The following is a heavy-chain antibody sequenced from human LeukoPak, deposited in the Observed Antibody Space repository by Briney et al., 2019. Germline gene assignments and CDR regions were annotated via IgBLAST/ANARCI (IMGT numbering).Heavy chain of an antibody. CDR2: ISGSGGST. Sequence: GGSVRLSCAASGFTYSSYAMSWVRQPPAKAREGVSAISGSGGSTYYADSVKGRFTISRDNSKNTLYLQMNSLRAEDTPVYYCAKEDSSSCFAYWRQGTVVSVSS. CDR1: GFTYSSYA. CDR3: AKEDSSSCFAY. J-gene: IGHJ4*02. D-gene: IGHD6-6*01. V-gene: IGHV3-23*01.